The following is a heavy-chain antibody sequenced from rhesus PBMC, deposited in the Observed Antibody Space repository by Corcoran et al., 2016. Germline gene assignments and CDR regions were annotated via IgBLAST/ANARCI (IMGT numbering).Heavy chain of an antibody. CDR2: IYGSGSST. Sequence: QLQLQESGPGLVKPSETLSLTCAVSGYSISSGYGWSWIRQAPGKGLEWIGYIYGSGSSTNYNPSLKSRVTLSVDTSKNQLSLKLSSVTAADTAVYYCASDPLASRGMDYWGQGVLVTVSS. CDR1: GYSISSGYG. CDR3: ASDPLASRGMDY. V-gene: IGHV4-169*02. D-gene: IGHD6-13*01. J-gene: IGHJ4*01.